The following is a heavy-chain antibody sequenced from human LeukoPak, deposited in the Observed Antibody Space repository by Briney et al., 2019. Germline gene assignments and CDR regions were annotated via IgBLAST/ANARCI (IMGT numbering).Heavy chain of an antibody. CDR1: GFTFSSYE. D-gene: IGHD3-3*02. Sequence: GGSLRLSCAASGFTFSSYEMNWVRQAPGKGLEWVSSISSSGSAIYYADSVKGRFTISRDNAKNSLYLQMNSLRAEDTAVYYCARVGAFCFDYWGQGTLVTVSS. CDR2: ISSSGSAI. J-gene: IGHJ4*02. V-gene: IGHV3-48*03. CDR3: ARVGAFCFDY.